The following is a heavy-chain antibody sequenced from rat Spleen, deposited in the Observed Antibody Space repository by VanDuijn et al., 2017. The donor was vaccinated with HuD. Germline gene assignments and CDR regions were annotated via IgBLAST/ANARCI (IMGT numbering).Heavy chain of an antibody. CDR2: INSAGNT. V-gene: IGHV3-3*01. Sequence: EVQLQESGPGLVKPSQSLSLTCSVTGYSITSSYRWNWIRKFPGNKLEWMGYINSAGNTLYNPSLKSRISITRDTSKNQFFLQLNSVTTEDTATYYCARIRDVMDVWGQGASVTVSS. D-gene: IGHD1-6*01. J-gene: IGHJ4*01. CDR1: GYSITSSYR. CDR3: ARIRDVMDV.